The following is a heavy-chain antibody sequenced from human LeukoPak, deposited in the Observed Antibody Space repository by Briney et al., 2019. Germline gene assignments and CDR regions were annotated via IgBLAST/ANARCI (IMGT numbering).Heavy chain of an antibody. CDR2: ISAYNGNT. J-gene: IGHJ4*02. D-gene: IGHD6-19*01. V-gene: IGHV1-18*01. CDR1: GYTFTSYG. Sequence: ASVKVSCKASGYTFTSYGISWVRQAPGQGLEWMGWISAYNGNTNYAQKLQGRVTMTTDTSTSTAYMELRSLRSDDTAVYYCARVRSQVAGTLPNHYWGRGTLVPVSS. CDR3: ARVRSQVAGTLPNHY.